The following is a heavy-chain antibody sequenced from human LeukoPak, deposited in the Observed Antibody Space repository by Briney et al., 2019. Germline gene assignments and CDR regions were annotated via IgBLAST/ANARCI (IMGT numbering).Heavy chain of an antibody. Sequence: GGSLRLSCAASGFTFSSYSMNWVRQAPGKGLEWFSSISSSSSYIYYADSVKGRFTISRDNAKNSLYLQMNSLRAEDTAVYYCARCYDSSGYLSCYYYGMDVWGQGTTVTVSS. V-gene: IGHV3-21*01. J-gene: IGHJ6*02. CDR2: ISSSSSYI. CDR3: ARCYDSSGYLSCYYYGMDV. D-gene: IGHD3-22*01. CDR1: GFTFSSYS.